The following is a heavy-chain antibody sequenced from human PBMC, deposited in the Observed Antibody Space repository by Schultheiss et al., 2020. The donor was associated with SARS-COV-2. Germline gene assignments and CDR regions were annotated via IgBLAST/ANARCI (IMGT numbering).Heavy chain of an antibody. D-gene: IGHD6-13*01. V-gene: IGHV3-30*04. J-gene: IGHJ4*02. CDR3: ARVVRYSSSWYDY. CDR2: IWYDGSNK. CDR1: GFTFSSYA. Sequence: GESLKISCAASGFTFSSYAMHWVRQAPGKGLEWVAVIWYDGSNKYYADSVKGRFTISRDNSKNTLYLQMTSLRAEDTAVYYCARVVRYSSSWYDYWGQGTLVTVSS.